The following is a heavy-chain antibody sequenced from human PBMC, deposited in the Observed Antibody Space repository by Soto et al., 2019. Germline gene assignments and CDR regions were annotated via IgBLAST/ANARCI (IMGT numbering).Heavy chain of an antibody. CDR3: AKDMAPTEYDFWSGYYIELFDY. V-gene: IGHV3-23*01. CDR2: ISGSGGST. CDR1: GFTFSSYA. Sequence: PGGSLRLSCAASGFTFSSYAMSWVRQAPGKGPEWVSAISGSGGSTYYADSVKGRFTISRDNSKNTLYLQMNSLRAEDTAVYYCAKDMAPTEYDFWSGYYIELFDYWGQGTLVTVSS. J-gene: IGHJ4*02. D-gene: IGHD3-3*01.